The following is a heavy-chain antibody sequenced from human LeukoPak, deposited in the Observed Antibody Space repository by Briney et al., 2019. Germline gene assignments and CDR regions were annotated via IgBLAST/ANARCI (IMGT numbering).Heavy chain of an antibody. CDR3: VAWGSLVV. J-gene: IGHJ4*02. CDR2: IKEDGTRK. CDR1: GFTDDTYW. Sequence: GGSLRLSCVASGFTDDTYWMSWVRQAPGKGLDWVAHIKEDGTRKYYVDSVRGRFTISRDNAKNSLFLQMNSLRVEDTAVFYCVAWGSLVVWGQGTLVTVSS. V-gene: IGHV3-7*01. D-gene: IGHD3-16*01.